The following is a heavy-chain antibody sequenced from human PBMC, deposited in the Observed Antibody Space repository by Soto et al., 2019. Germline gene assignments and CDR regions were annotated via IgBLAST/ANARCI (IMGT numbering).Heavy chain of an antibody. V-gene: IGHV3-49*03. CDR2: IRSKAYGGTT. J-gene: IGHJ5*02. Sequence: GGSLRLSCTASGFTFGYYAMSWFRQAPGKGLEWVGFIRSKAYGGTTEYAASVKGRFTISRDDSKSIAYLQMNSLKTEDTAVYYCTRGISPIAAAGTWFDPWGQGTLVTVSS. CDR1: GFTFGYYA. D-gene: IGHD6-13*01. CDR3: TRGISPIAAAGTWFDP.